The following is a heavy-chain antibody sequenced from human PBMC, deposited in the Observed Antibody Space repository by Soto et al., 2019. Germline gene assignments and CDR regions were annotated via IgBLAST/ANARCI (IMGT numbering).Heavy chain of an antibody. V-gene: IGHV3-49*03. Sequence: HPGGSLRLSCTASGFTFGDYAMSWFRQAPGKGLEWVGFIRSKAYGGTTEYAASVKGRFTISRDDSKSIAYLQMNSLKTEDTAVYYCTRDGYYDFWSGYYEDYFDYWGQGTLVTVSS. CDR3: TRDGYYDFWSGYYEDYFDY. J-gene: IGHJ4*02. CDR1: GFTFGDYA. CDR2: IRSKAYGGTT. D-gene: IGHD3-3*01.